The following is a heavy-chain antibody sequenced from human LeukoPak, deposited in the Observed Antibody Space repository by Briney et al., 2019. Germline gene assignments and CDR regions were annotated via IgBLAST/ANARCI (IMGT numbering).Heavy chain of an antibody. D-gene: IGHD3-22*01. Sequence: ASVKVSCKASGYTFTSYAISWVRQAPGQGLEWMGWISTYNGNTNYAQKLQGRVTMTTDTSTSTVYMELRSLRSDDTAVYYCARVYYYDSSGYLDYWGQGTLVTVSS. J-gene: IGHJ4*02. CDR3: ARVYYYDSSGYLDY. V-gene: IGHV1-18*01. CDR2: ISTYNGNT. CDR1: GYTFTSYA.